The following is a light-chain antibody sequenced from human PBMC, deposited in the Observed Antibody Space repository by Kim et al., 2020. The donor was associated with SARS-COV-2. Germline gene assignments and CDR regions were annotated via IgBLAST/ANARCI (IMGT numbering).Light chain of an antibody. J-gene: IGKJ4*01. CDR2: DAS. CDR1: QSVSSY. Sequence: SLSPGESAPLSCRASQSVSSYLAWYQQKPGQAPRVLIYDASNRATGIPARFSGSGSGTDFSLTISSLEPEDFAVYYCQQRSNWPLTFGGGTKLEI. CDR3: QQRSNWPLT. V-gene: IGKV3-11*01.